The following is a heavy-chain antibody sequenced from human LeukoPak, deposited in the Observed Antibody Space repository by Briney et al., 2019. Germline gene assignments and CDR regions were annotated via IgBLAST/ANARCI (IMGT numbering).Heavy chain of an antibody. CDR3: AKDGSLGSGSSGWFDP. CDR2: ISGSGGST. D-gene: IGHD3-10*01. Sequence: GGSLRLSCAASGFTFSSYAMSWVRQAPGKGLEWVSAISGSGGSTYYADSVKGRYTISRDNSKNTLYLQMNSLRAEDTAVYYCAKDGSLGSGSSGWFDPWGQGTLVTVSS. J-gene: IGHJ5*02. V-gene: IGHV3-23*01. CDR1: GFTFSSYA.